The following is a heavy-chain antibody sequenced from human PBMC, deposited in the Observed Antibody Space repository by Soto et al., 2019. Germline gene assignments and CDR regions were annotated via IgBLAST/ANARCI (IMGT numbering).Heavy chain of an antibody. D-gene: IGHD1-26*01. CDR2: ISASGGES. CDR1: GLTFSDCA. CDR3: AKKGTEKVGRSWVDP. Sequence: GGSLRLSCAASGLTFSDCAMYWVRQALGKGLEWVSSISASGGESWYADSVKGRFTISRDNSKNTLYLEMNSLRPEDTAVYYCAKKGTEKVGRSWVDPWGQGTLVTVSS. V-gene: IGHV3-23*01. J-gene: IGHJ5*02.